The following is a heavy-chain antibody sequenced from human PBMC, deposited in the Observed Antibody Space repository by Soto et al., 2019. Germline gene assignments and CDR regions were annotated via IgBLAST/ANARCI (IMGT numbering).Heavy chain of an antibody. CDR2: ISGSGGST. V-gene: IGHV3-23*01. CDR3: AKTRYCSGGSCYSNYYYLDV. J-gene: IGHJ6*03. D-gene: IGHD2-15*01. CDR1: GFTFSSYA. Sequence: GGSLRLSCAASGFTFSSYAMSWVRQAPGKGLEWVSAISGSGGSTYYADSVKGRFTISRDNSKNTLYLQMNSLRAEDTAVYYCAKTRYCSGGSCYSNYYYLDVSGKGTTVTVSS.